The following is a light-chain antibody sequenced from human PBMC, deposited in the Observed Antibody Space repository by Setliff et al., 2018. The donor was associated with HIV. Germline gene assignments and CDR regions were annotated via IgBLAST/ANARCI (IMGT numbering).Light chain of an antibody. CDR3: CSYTGTSTFV. J-gene: IGLJ1*01. CDR2: EVS. V-gene: IGLV2-23*02. CDR1: SSDVGSYDL. Sequence: QSALTQPASVSGSPGQSITISCTGTSSDVGSYDLVSWYQQHPGKAPKVRIYEVSKRPSGVSNRFSGSKSGNTASLTISGLQAEDEADYYCCSYTGTSTFVFGIGTKVTVL.